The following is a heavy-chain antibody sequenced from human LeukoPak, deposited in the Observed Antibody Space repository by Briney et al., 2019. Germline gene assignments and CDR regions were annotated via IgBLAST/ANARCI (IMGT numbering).Heavy chain of an antibody. J-gene: IGHJ4*02. D-gene: IGHD5-18*01. CDR3: GRGPNYSYGLLDY. Sequence: ASVKVSCKAFGYTFTTYFIHWVRQAPGQGLEWMGMIKPLGGDTTYAQKFQGRVTMTRDTSTSTVHMELRSLISEDTAVYFCGRGPNYSYGLLDYWGQGTQVTVTS. CDR2: IKPLGGDT. V-gene: IGHV1-46*03. CDR1: GYTFTTYF.